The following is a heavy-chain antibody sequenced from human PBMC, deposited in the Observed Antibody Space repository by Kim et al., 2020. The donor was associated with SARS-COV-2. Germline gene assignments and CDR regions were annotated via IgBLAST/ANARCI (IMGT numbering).Heavy chain of an antibody. CDR2: ISYDGSNK. CDR3: AKERSMVRGVIISYHYY. D-gene: IGHD3-10*01. J-gene: IGHJ6*01. V-gene: IGHV3-30*18. Sequence: GGSLRLSCAASGFTFSSYGMHWVRQAPGKGLEWVAVISYDGSNKYYADSVKGRFTISRDNSKNTLYLQMNSLRAEDTAVYYCAKERSMVRGVIISYHYY. CDR1: GFTFSSYG.